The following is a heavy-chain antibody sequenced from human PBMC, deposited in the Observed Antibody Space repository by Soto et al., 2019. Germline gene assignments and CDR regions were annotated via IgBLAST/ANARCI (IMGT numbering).Heavy chain of an antibody. Sequence: QVPLVQSGAEVKKPGSSVKVSCKASGGTFSSYAISWVRQAPGQGLEWMGGIIPIFGTANYAQKFQGRVTITADESTSTAYMELSSLRSEDTAVYYCARVGRDGYNYWGDDRFDYWGQGTLVTVSS. D-gene: IGHD5-12*01. CDR1: GGTFSSYA. J-gene: IGHJ4*02. CDR2: IIPIFGTA. CDR3: ARVGRDGYNYWGDDRFDY. V-gene: IGHV1-69*01.